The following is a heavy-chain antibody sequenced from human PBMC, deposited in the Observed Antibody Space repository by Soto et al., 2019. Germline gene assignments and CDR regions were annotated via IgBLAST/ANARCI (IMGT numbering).Heavy chain of an antibody. D-gene: IGHD4-17*01. J-gene: IGHJ4*02. V-gene: IGHV1-3*01. CDR3: ARDPDYGDYGTSPADDY. Sequence: ASVKVSCKASGYTFTSYAMHWVRQAPGQRLEWMGWINAGNGNTKYSQKFQGRVTIARDTSASTAYMELSSLRSEDTAVYYCARDPDYGDYGTSPADDYWGQGTLVTVSS. CDR2: INAGNGNT. CDR1: GYTFTSYA.